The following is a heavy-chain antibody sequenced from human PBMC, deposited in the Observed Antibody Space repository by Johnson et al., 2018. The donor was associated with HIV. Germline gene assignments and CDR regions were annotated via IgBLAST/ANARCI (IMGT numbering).Heavy chain of an antibody. CDR1: GFTFSSYD. CDR3: ARDGGVAAAVGVVAFDI. Sequence: VQLVESGGGLVQPGGSLRLSCAASGFTFSSYDMHWVRQATGKGLEWVSGISWNSGSIGYADSVKGRFTISRDNAKNSLYLQMNSLRAGDTAVYYCARDGGVAAAVGVVAFDIWGQGTMVTVSS. V-gene: IGHV3-9*01. D-gene: IGHD6-13*01. CDR2: ISWNSGSI. J-gene: IGHJ3*02.